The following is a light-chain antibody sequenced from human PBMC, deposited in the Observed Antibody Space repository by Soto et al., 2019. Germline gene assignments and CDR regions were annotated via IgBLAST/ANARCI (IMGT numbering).Light chain of an antibody. V-gene: IGKV4-1*01. J-gene: IGKJ1*01. CDR2: WAS. Sequence: DIVMTQSPDSLAVSLGERATINCKSSQSVFFSSNNKNFLAWYQQKPGQPPKLLIYWASTRESGVPDRFSGSGSGTDFTLTISSLQAEDVAVYYCQEYYGTPPWTFGQGTKVETK. CDR3: QEYYGTPPWT. CDR1: QSVFFSSNNKNF.